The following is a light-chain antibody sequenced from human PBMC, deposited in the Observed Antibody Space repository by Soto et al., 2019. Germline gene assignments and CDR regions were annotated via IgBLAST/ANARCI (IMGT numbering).Light chain of an antibody. Sequence: DIRMTQSPSSLSASVGDRVTITGGASQNINNYLNWYQQKPGKAPNLLIYAESTLQSGVPSRFSGSGSGTDFTLAISSLQPEDFATCYCQQSYSSPRTFGQGTKVDIK. J-gene: IGKJ1*01. CDR3: QQSYSSPRT. CDR2: AES. CDR1: QNINNY. V-gene: IGKV1-39*01.